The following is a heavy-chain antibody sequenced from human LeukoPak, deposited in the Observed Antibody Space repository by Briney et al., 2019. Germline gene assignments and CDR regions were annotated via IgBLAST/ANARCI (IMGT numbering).Heavy chain of an antibody. J-gene: IGHJ4*02. D-gene: IGHD3-9*01. Sequence: SETLSLTCSVSGDSLNNNFWSWIRQPPGKGLEWIGYIFHSGTTNYSPSLKSRVSISLDASKNQFSLMLTAVTGADTAVYYCARGNYDILSDYSLYSPRGGFDHWGQGILVTVSS. CDR3: ARGNYDILSDYSLYSPRGGFDH. CDR1: GDSLNNNF. CDR2: IFHSGTT. V-gene: IGHV4-59*01.